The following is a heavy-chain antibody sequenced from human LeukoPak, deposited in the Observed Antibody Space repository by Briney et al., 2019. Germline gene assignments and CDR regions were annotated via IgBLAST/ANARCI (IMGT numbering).Heavy chain of an antibody. Sequence: GGCLRLSCAVSGFTFTSYSMNWVRQAPGRGLEWVSYISSSMTYIYYADPVKGRFTISRDNAKNSLYLQWNSLRAEDTAVYYCARDPGGVTTPSNWFDPWGQGTLVTVS. D-gene: IGHD4-17*01. V-gene: IGHV3-21*01. CDR1: GFTFTSYS. CDR2: ISSSMTYI. CDR3: ARDPGGVTTPSNWFDP. J-gene: IGHJ5*02.